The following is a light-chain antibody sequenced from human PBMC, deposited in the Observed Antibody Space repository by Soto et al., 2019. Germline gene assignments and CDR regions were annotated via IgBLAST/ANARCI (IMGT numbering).Light chain of an antibody. CDR1: QSFSSVY. CDR2: GAS. J-gene: IGKJ5*01. CDR3: QQYGSSEIT. V-gene: IGKV3-20*01. Sequence: EIVLTQSPGTLSLSPGERATLSCRASQSFSSVYLAWYQQKPGQAPRLLIYGASNRATGIPDRFSGSGSGTDFTLTISRLEPEEFAVYYCQQYGSSEITVGQGTRLEIK.